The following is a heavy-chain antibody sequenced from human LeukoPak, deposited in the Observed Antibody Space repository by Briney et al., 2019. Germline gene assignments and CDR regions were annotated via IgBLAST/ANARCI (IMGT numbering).Heavy chain of an antibody. Sequence: SETLSLTCTVSGGSISSGRYYWSWIRQPAGKGLEWIGRIYTSGSTNYNPSLKSRVTISVDTSKNQFSLKLSSVTAADTAVYYCAREWLLMSYFDYWGQGTLVTVSS. J-gene: IGHJ4*02. CDR2: IYTSGST. D-gene: IGHD3-22*01. CDR3: AREWLLMSYFDY. CDR1: GGSISSGRYY. V-gene: IGHV4-61*02.